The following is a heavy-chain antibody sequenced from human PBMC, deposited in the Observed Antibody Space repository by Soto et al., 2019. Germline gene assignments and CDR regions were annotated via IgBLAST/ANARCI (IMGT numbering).Heavy chain of an antibody. D-gene: IGHD2-2*01. Sequence: QVQLQESGPGLVKPSQTLSLTCTVSGGSISSGDYYWSWIRQPPGKGLEWIGYIYYSGSTYYNPSPKVRVTISVDTSKNQFSLKLSSVTAADTAVYYCARDIVVVPAAKYYYYYGMDVWGQGTTVTVSS. J-gene: IGHJ6*02. V-gene: IGHV4-30-4*01. CDR2: IYYSGST. CDR1: GGSISSGDYY. CDR3: ARDIVVVPAAKYYYYYGMDV.